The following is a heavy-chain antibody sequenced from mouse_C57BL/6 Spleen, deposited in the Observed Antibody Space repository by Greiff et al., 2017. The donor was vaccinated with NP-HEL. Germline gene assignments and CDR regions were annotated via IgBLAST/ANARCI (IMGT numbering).Heavy chain of an antibody. CDR2: ISDGGSYT. CDR3: ARDGTGTGGAMDY. CDR1: GFTFSSYA. Sequence: EVQGVESGGGLVKPGGSLKLSCAASGFTFSSYAMSWVRQTPEKRLEWVATISDGGSYTYYPDNVKGRFTISRDNAKNNLYLQMSHLKSEDTAMYYCARDGTGTGGAMDYWGQGTSVTVSS. J-gene: IGHJ4*01. D-gene: IGHD4-1*01. V-gene: IGHV5-4*01.